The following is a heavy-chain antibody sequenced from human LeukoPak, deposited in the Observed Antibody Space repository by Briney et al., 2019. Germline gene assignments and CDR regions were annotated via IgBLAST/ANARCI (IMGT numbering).Heavy chain of an antibody. V-gene: IGHV4-31*03. CDR2: IYYSGST. CDR3: TRDGPRSSGYPDN. CDR1: GGSISSSSYY. J-gene: IGHJ4*02. D-gene: IGHD3-22*01. Sequence: SETLSLTCTVSGGSISSSSYYWGWIRQPPGKGLEWIGYIYYSGSTYYNPSLKSRVTISVDTSKNQFSLKLSSVTAADTAVYYCTRDGPRSSGYPDNWGQGTLVTVS.